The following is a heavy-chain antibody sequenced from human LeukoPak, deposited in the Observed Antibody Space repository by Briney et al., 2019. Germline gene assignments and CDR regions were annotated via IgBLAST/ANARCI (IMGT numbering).Heavy chain of an antibody. D-gene: IGHD3-3*01. J-gene: IGHJ4*02. Sequence: GGSLRLSCAASGFTFGSYAMSWVRQAPGKGLEWVSAISGSGGSTYYADSVKGRFTISRDNSKNTLYLQMNSLRAEDTAVYYCAKDADLGYDFWSGYFSFDYWGQGTLVTVSS. CDR3: AKDADLGYDFWSGYFSFDY. CDR1: GFTFGSYA. V-gene: IGHV3-23*01. CDR2: ISGSGGST.